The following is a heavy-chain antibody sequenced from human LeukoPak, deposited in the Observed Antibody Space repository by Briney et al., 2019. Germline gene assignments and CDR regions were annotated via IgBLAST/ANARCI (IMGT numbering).Heavy chain of an antibody. CDR2: LSYSGSA. CDR1: GGSVSSSDNY. V-gene: IGHV4-39*07. CDR3: ARGASIAARPWGAFDI. D-gene: IGHD6-6*01. Sequence: SETLSLTCSVSGGSVSSSDNYWGWIRQPPGKTLEWIVSLSYSGSANYNPPLESRAAISLDMSKNQFSLRLSSVTAADTAVYYCARGASIAARPWGAFDIWGQGTMVTVSS. J-gene: IGHJ3*02.